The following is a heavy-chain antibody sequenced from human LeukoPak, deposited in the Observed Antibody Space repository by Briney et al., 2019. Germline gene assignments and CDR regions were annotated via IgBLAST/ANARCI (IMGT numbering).Heavy chain of an antibody. Sequence: KASETLSLTCTVSGGSISSSSYYWGWIRQPPEKGLEWIGSIYYSGSTYYNPSLKSRVTISVDTSKNQFSLKLSSVTAADTAVYYCARHGAEGEYYCYYYMDVWGKGTTVTVSS. CDR3: ARHGAEGEYYCYYYMDV. CDR2: IYYSGST. CDR1: GGSISSSSYY. J-gene: IGHJ6*03. D-gene: IGHD3-10*01. V-gene: IGHV4-39*01.